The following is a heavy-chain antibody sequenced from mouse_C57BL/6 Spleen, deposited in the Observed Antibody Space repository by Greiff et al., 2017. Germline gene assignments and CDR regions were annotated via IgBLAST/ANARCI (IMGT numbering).Heavy chain of an antibody. CDR1: GYTFTSYW. J-gene: IGHJ4*01. V-gene: IGHV1-64*01. CDR2: IHPNSGST. D-gene: IGHD3-1*01. Sequence: QVQLQQPGAELVKPGASVKLSCKASGYTFTSYWMHWVKQRPGQGLEWIGMIHPNSGSTNYNEKFKSKATLTVDKSSRTAYMQLSSLTSEDSAVYYCASLGLGGYYAMDYWGQGTSVTVSS. CDR3: ASLGLGGYYAMDY.